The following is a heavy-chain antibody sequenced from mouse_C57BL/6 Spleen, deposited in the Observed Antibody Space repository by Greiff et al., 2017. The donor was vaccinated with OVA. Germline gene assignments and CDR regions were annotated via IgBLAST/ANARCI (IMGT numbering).Heavy chain of an antibody. V-gene: IGHV1-82*01. D-gene: IGHD1-1*02. CDR1: GYAFSSSW. CDR3: ERVWCDY. J-gene: IGHJ2*01. CDR2: IYPGDGDT. Sequence: QVQLQQSGPELVKPGASVKISCKASGYAFSSSWMNWVKQRPGKGLEWIGRIYPGDGDTNYNGKFKGKATLTADKSSSTAYMQLSSLTSEDSAVYCCERVWCDYWGQGTTLTVSS.